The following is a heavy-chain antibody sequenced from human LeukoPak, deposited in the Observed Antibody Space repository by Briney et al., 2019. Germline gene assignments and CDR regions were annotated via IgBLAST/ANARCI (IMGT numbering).Heavy chain of an antibody. D-gene: IGHD1-7*01. J-gene: IGHJ4*02. CDR1: GGSISSYY. CDR2: IYTSGST. Sequence: SETLSLTCTVSGGSISSYYWSWIRQPAGKGLEWIGRIYTSGSTNYNPSLKSRVTMSVDTSKNQFSLKLSSVTAADTAVYYCARDHRIAGTTDSFDYWGQGTLVTVSS. V-gene: IGHV4-4*07. CDR3: ARDHRIAGTTDSFDY.